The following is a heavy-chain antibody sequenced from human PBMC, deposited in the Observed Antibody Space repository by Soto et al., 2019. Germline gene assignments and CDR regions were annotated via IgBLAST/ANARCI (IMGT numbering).Heavy chain of an antibody. V-gene: IGHV3-21*01. J-gene: IGHJ6*02. Sequence: GGSLRLSCAASGFTFSSYSMNWVHQAPGKGLEWVSSISSSSSYIYYADSVKGRFTISRDNAKNSLYLQMNSLRAEDTAVYYCARDDHGDYVNGMDVWGQGTTVTVSS. CDR2: ISSSSSYI. D-gene: IGHD4-17*01. CDR1: GFTFSSYS. CDR3: ARDDHGDYVNGMDV.